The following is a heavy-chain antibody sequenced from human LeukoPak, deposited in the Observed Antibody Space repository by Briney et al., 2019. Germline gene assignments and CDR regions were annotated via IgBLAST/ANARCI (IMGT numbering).Heavy chain of an antibody. CDR2: INLSGGTT. V-gene: IGHV1-46*01. Sequence: GASVKVSCKASGYTFTSYYMHWVRQAPGQGLEWMGIINLSGGTTYYAQKFQGRVTMTNDMSTSTVYMELSSLRSEDTAVYYCARGGSCNSASGGDCSHLLIAWGQGTLVTVSS. CDR1: GYTFTSYY. J-gene: IGHJ5*02. CDR3: ARGGSCNSASGGDCSHLLIA. D-gene: IGHD2-21*02.